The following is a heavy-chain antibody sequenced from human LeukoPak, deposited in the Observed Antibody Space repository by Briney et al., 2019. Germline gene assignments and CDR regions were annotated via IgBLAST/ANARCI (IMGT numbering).Heavy chain of an antibody. D-gene: IGHD2-2*01. CDR3: AKDLDIVVVPAAPAYDY. V-gene: IGHV3-23*01. CDR2: ISGSGGST. CDR1: GFTFSSYA. Sequence: GGSLRLSCAASGFTFSSYAMSWVRQAPGKGLEWVSAISGSGGSTYYADSVKGRFTISRDNSKNTLYLQMNSLRAEDTAVYYCAKDLDIVVVPAAPAYDYWGQGTLVTVSS. J-gene: IGHJ4*02.